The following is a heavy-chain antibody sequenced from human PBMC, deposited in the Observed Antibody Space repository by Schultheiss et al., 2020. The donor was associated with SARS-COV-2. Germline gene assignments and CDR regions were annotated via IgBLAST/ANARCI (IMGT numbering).Heavy chain of an antibody. J-gene: IGHJ4*02. Sequence: SQTLSLTCTVSGGSISSYYWSWVRQPPGKGLEWIGYIYYSGNTNYNPSLKSRVTMSVDTSENQFSLKLSSVTAADTAVYYCARGDNTSFDRGWDWGQGTLVTVSS. CDR3: ARGDNTSFDRGWD. CDR1: GGSISSYY. CDR2: IYYSGNT. V-gene: IGHV4-59*12. D-gene: IGHD6-6*01.